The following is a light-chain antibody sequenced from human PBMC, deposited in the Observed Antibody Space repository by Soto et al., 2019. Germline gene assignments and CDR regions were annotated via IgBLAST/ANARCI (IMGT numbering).Light chain of an antibody. CDR3: QQHSNYPIT. J-gene: IGKJ4*01. V-gene: IGKV1-5*03. CDR1: QNIGSW. Sequence: DIQMTQSPSTLSASVGDGVTITCRASQNIGSWLAWYQQKPGEAPKLLISKATNLQSGVPSRFSGSGSGTDFSLTISSLQPVDSATYFCQQHSNYPITFGGGTKVE. CDR2: KAT.